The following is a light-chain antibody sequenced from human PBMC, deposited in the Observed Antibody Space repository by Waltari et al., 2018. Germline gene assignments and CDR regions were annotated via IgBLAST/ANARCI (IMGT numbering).Light chain of an antibody. CDR1: SSNIGAGYD. V-gene: IGLV1-40*01. J-gene: IGLJ2*01. Sequence: QSVLTQPPSVSGAPGQRVTISCTGSSSNIGAGYDVHGDQQLPGTAPRPLIYGNSNRPSGVPDRFSGSKSGTSASLAITGLQAEDEADYYCQSYDSSLSGVVFGGGTKLTVL. CDR2: GNS. CDR3: QSYDSSLSGVV.